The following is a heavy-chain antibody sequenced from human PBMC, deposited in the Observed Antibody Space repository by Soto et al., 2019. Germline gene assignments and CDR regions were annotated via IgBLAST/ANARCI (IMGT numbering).Heavy chain of an antibody. CDR2: IKQDGSNK. CDR1: GFTFSSYW. J-gene: IGHJ6*03. V-gene: IGHV3-7*01. D-gene: IGHD4-17*01. Sequence: GGSLRLSCAASGFTFSSYWMSWVRQAPGKGLEWVANIKQDGSNKYYADSVKGRFTISRDNSKNTLYLQMNSLRAEDTAVYYCARGGTVTLYYYYYMDVWGKGTTVTVSS. CDR3: ARGGTVTLYYYYYMDV.